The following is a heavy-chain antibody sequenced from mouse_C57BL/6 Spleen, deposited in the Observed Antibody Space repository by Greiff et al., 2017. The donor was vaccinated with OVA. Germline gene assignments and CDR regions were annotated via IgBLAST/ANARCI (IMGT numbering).Heavy chain of an antibody. CDR3: DKPWGYEGSYAMDY. Sequence: VQLMESGPGLVAPSQSLSITCTVSGFSLTSYGVSWVRQPPGQGLEWLGVIWGDGSTNYHSALISRLSICKDNSKSQVFLKLNSLQTDDTAAYYCDKPWGYEGSYAMDYWGQGTSVTVSS. D-gene: IGHD2-2*01. J-gene: IGHJ4*01. CDR2: IWGDGST. CDR1: GFSLTSYG. V-gene: IGHV2-3*01.